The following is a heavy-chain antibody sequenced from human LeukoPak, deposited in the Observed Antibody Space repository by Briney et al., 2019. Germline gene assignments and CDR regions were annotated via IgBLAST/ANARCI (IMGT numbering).Heavy chain of an antibody. J-gene: IGHJ4*02. CDR1: GGTFSRYA. CDR2: VIPIFGTG. CDR3: ARDAAIYDSNGYYYLW. V-gene: IGHV1-69*13. D-gene: IGHD3-22*01. Sequence: SVKVSCKASGGTFSRYAISWVRQAPGQGLEWMGGVIPIFGTGNSAQKFQGRVTITADESTSTAYMELSSLRSDDTAVYYCARDAAIYDSNGYYYLWWGQGTLVTVSS.